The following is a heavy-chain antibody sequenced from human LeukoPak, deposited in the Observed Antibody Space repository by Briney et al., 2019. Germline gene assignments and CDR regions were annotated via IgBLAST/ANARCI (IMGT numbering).Heavy chain of an antibody. Sequence: ASVKVSCKASGYTFTGYYMHWVRQATGQGLEWMGRINPNSGGTNYAQKFQGRVTMTRDTSISTAYMELSRLRSDDTAVYYCAEDIIDYYDSSGFSPRWGQGTLVAVSS. D-gene: IGHD3-22*01. CDR3: AEDIIDYYDSSGFSPR. CDR1: GYTFTGYY. CDR2: INPNSGGT. J-gene: IGHJ4*02. V-gene: IGHV1-2*06.